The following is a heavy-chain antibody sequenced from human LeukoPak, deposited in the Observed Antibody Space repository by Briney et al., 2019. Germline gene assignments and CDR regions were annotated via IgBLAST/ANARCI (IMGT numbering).Heavy chain of an antibody. V-gene: IGHV4-39*07. CDR2: INHSGST. D-gene: IGHD3-22*01. CDR1: GGSTSSGGYY. J-gene: IGHJ4*02. Sequence: SETLSLTCTVSGGSTSSGGYYWSWLRQPPGKGLEWIGEINHSGSTNYNPSLKSRVTISVDTSKNQFSLKLSSVTAADTAVYYCARDLNYYDGSGYYPQAFDYWGQGTLVTVSS. CDR3: ARDLNYYDGSGYYPQAFDY.